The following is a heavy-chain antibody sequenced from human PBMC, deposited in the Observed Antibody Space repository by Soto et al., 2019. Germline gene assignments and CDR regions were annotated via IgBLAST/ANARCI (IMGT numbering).Heavy chain of an antibody. CDR2: ISYDGSNR. D-gene: IGHD6-6*01. Sequence: QVQLVESGGGVVQPGRSQRLSCVASGFTLSSHGMHWVRQAPGKGLEWVAIISYDGSNRYYADSVKGRFTISRDNSKNTLYLQMNSLRAEDTAVYYCARCIGHSSIYYYYGMDVWGQGTTVTVSS. J-gene: IGHJ6*02. CDR3: ARCIGHSSIYYYYGMDV. CDR1: GFTLSSHG. V-gene: IGHV3-30-3*01.